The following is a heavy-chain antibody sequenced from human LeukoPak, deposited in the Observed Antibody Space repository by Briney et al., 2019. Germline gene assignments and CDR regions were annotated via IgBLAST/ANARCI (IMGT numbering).Heavy chain of an antibody. Sequence: GGSLRLSCAAPGFTFSSYWMSWVRQAPGKGLEWVANIKQDGSEKYYVDSVKGRFTISRDNGKNSLYLQMNSLRAEDTAVYYCALLSIPYYYYGMDVWGQGTTVTVSS. V-gene: IGHV3-7*01. J-gene: IGHJ6*02. CDR1: GFTFSSYW. CDR2: IKQDGSEK. CDR3: ALLSIPYYYYGMDV. D-gene: IGHD6-6*01.